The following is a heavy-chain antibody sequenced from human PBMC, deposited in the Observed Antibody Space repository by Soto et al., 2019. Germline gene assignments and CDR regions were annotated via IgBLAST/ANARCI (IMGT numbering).Heavy chain of an antibody. Sequence: GAPVNVSGRASGGTIIIYSSSWVRQAPRQGLEWMGGIIPIFGTANYAQKFQGRVTITADESTSTAYMELSSLRSEDTAVYYCARVIPMSNSDGMDVWGQGTTVTVSS. CDR2: IIPIFGTA. CDR1: GGTIIIYS. CDR3: ARVIPMSNSDGMDV. D-gene: IGHD3-22*01. V-gene: IGHV1-69*01. J-gene: IGHJ6*02.